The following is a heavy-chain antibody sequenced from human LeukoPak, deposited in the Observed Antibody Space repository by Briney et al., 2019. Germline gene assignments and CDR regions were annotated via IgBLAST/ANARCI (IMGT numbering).Heavy chain of an antibody. CDR1: GFTFSSYE. D-gene: IGHD6-19*01. CDR2: ISSSGSPI. V-gene: IGHV3-48*03. Sequence: PGGSLRLSCAASGFTFSSYEMNWVRQAPGKGLEWVSYISSSGSPIYYADSVKGRFTISRDNAKNSLYLQMNSLRAEDTAVYYCARDHGSDWHYFDYWGQGTLVTVSS. J-gene: IGHJ4*02. CDR3: ARDHGSDWHYFDY.